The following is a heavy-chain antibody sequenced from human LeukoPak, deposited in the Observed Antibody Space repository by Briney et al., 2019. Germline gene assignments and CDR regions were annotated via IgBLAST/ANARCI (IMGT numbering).Heavy chain of an antibody. Sequence: GGSLRLSCAASGFTFNSYGMSWVRQAPGKGLEWVSAISSSGESTYNADSVKGRFTMSRDNSKSTLYLQMNSLRAEDTAIYYCAKEMWGVGATTVDYWGQGTLVTVSS. J-gene: IGHJ4*02. CDR2: ISSSGEST. CDR3: AKEMWGVGATTVDY. CDR1: GFTFNSYG. V-gene: IGHV3-23*01. D-gene: IGHD1-26*01.